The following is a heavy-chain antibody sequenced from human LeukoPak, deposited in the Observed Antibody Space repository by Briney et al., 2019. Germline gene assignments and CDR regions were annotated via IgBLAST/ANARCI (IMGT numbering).Heavy chain of an antibody. J-gene: IGHJ3*02. D-gene: IGHD2-21*02. V-gene: IGHV1-69*05. CDR2: IIPIFGTA. CDR1: GGTFSSYA. CDR3: ARGADVVVTAIAAFDI. Sequence: GASVKVSCKASGGTFSSYAISWVRQAPGQGLEWMGRIIPIFGTANYAQKFQGRVTITTDESTSTAYMELSSLRSEDTAVYYCARGADVVVTAIAAFDIWGQGTMVTVSS.